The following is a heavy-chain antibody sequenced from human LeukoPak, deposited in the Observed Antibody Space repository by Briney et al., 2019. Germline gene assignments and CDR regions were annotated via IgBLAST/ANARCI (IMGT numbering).Heavy chain of an antibody. CDR2: IYHSGST. V-gene: IGHV4-4*02. Sequence: SGTLSLTCAVSGGSISSSNWWSWVRQPPGKGLEWIEEIYHSGSTNYNPSLKSQVTISVDKSKNQFSLKLSSVTAADTAVYYCASRDSYGYLGVDYWGQGTLVTVSS. J-gene: IGHJ4*02. CDR1: GGSISSSNW. D-gene: IGHD5-18*01. CDR3: ASRDSYGYLGVDY.